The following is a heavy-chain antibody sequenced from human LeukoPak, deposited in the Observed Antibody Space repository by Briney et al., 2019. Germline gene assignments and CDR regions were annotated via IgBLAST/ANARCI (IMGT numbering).Heavy chain of an antibody. V-gene: IGHV1-69*13. Sequence: GASVKVSCKASGGTFSSYAISWVRQAPGQGLEWMGGIIPIFGTANYAQKFQGRVTITADESTSTAYMELSSLRSEDTAVYYCARSGYCSSTSCYTDFDYWGQGTLVTVSS. CDR3: ARSGYCSSTSCYTDFDY. J-gene: IGHJ4*02. CDR2: IIPIFGTA. D-gene: IGHD2-2*02. CDR1: GGTFSSYA.